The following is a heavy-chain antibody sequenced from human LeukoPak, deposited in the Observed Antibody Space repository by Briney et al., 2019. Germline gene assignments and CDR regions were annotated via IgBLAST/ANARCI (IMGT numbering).Heavy chain of an antibody. V-gene: IGHV1-46*01. Sequence: GASVKVSCKASGYIFTSYYIHWVRQAPGQGLEWMGIINPSDGSTTYAQTFQGRVTMTRDMSTSIVYMDLSSLGSEDTAVYYCARGGVTIFGVGQTNWFDPWGQGTLVTVSS. J-gene: IGHJ5*02. CDR1: GYIFTSYY. D-gene: IGHD3-3*01. CDR3: ARGGVTIFGVGQTNWFDP. CDR2: INPSDGST.